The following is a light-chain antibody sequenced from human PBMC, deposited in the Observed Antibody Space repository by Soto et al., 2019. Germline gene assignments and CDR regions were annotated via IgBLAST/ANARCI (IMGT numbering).Light chain of an antibody. V-gene: IGLV2-14*01. CDR3: SSYTSSSTVV. CDR1: SSDVGGYNY. Sequence: QSVLTQPPSASGSPGQSVTISCSGISSDVGGYNYVSWYQQHPGKAPKLMIYEVSNRPSGVSNRFSGSKSGNTASLTISGLQAEDEADYYCSSYTSSSTVVFGGGTKLTVL. CDR2: EVS. J-gene: IGLJ2*01.